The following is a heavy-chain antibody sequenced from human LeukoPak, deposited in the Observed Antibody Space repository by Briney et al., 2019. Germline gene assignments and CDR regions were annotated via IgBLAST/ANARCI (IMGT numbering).Heavy chain of an antibody. CDR2: IRYDGINK. V-gene: IGHV3-30*02. CDR3: ARDQPIGYNYGYPFDN. Sequence: GGSLRLSCAASGSTFSSYGMHWVRQAPGKGLEWVAFIRYDGINKYYADAVKGRVTVSRDNAKNSLYLRMNNLRVEDTAVYYCARDQPIGYNYGYPFDNWGQGTLVTVSS. J-gene: IGHJ4*02. CDR1: GSTFSSYG. D-gene: IGHD5-18*01.